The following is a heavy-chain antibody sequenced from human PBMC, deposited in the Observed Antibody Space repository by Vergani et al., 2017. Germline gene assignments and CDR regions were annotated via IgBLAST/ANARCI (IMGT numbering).Heavy chain of an antibody. CDR3: ARISGGSAPYLHY. J-gene: IGHJ1*01. CDR2: IKRDGTET. Sequence: EVQVVESGGGVVRPGGSLRLSCAASGFTFSDFSMSWVRQAPGKGLEWVASIKRDGTETFYVDSVKGRFTISRDNAKTTLYLQMNSLRDEDRGVYYCARISGGSAPYLHYWGQGTLVTVAS. V-gene: IGHV3-7*01. D-gene: IGHD2-15*01. CDR1: GFTFSDFS.